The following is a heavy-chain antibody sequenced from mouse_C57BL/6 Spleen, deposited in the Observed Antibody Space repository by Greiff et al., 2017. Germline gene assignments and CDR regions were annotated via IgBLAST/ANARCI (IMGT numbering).Heavy chain of an antibody. Sequence: QVQLQQSGPALVRPGVSVKISCKGSGYTFTDSAMHWVKQSHAKSLEWIGVISTYYGDASYNQKFKDKATMTVAKSSSTASMELARLTSEDSAVYYCASGGLRRPWFAYWGQGTLVTVSA. CDR1: GYTFTDSA. V-gene: IGHV1-67*01. J-gene: IGHJ3*01. CDR2: ISTYYGDA. CDR3: ASGGLRRPWFAY. D-gene: IGHD2-2*01.